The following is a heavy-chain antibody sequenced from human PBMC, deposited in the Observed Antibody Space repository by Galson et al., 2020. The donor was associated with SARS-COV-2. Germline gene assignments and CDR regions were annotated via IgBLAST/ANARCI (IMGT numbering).Heavy chain of an antibody. D-gene: IGHD3-3*01. CDR1: GFTFSSYS. CDR2: ITSGSTYI. V-gene: IGHV3-21*01. CDR3: AMRQADFGVGIINFYYYYMDV. J-gene: IGHJ6*03. Sequence: GESLKISCAASGFTFSSYSMNWVRQAPGKGLEWVSSITSGSTYIYYADSLKGRFTVSRDNARNSLYLQMNSLKPEDTAVYYCAMRQADFGVGIINFYYYYMDVWGKGTTVTVSS.